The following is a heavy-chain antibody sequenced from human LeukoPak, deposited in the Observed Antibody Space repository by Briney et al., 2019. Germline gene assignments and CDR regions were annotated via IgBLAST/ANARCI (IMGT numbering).Heavy chain of an antibody. CDR3: ARGITMIVVAITPSWFDP. V-gene: IGHV4-61*02. D-gene: IGHD3-22*01. Sequence: SQTLSLTCTVSGGSISSGSYYWSWIRQPAGKGLEWIGRIYTSGSTNYNPSLKSRVTISVDTSKNQFSLKLSSVTAADTAVYYCARGITMIVVAITPSWFDPWGQGTLVTVSS. J-gene: IGHJ5*02. CDR2: IYTSGST. CDR1: GGSISSGSYY.